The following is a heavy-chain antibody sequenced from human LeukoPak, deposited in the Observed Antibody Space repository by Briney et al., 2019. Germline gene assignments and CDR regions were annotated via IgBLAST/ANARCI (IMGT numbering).Heavy chain of an antibody. CDR2: IWYDGSNK. V-gene: IGHV3-33*01. CDR3: ARDAPYDSSGYTLRFYYGMDV. Sequence: GGSLRLSCAASGSTFSSYGMHWVRQAPGKGLEWVAVIWYDGSNKYYADSVKGRFTISRDNSKNTLYLQMNSLRAEDTAVYYCARDAPYDSSGYTLRFYYGMDVWGQGTTVTVSS. CDR1: GSTFSSYG. D-gene: IGHD3-22*01. J-gene: IGHJ6*02.